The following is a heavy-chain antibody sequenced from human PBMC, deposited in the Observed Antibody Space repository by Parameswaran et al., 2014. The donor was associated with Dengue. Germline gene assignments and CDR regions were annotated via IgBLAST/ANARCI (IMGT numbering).Heavy chain of an antibody. CDR3: ASPLTGTPPFDY. V-gene: IGHV1-18*01. J-gene: IGHJ4*02. CDR2: ISAYNGNT. Sequence: WVRQAPGQGLEWMGWISAYNGNTNYAQKLQGRVTMTTDTSTSTAYMELRSLRSDDTAVYYCASPLTGTPPFDYWGQGTLVTVSS. D-gene: IGHD1-20*01.